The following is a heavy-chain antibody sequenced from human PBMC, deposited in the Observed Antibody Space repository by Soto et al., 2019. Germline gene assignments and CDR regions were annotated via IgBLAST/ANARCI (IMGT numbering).Heavy chain of an antibody. Sequence: WGSLRFASASSFFSFGSYALNWVRQAPGKGLEWVSTISGSDGKTFYADSVKGRFSISRDTSQNTLYLQMNSLRADDTDIYYCERRSYLDYWGQGTMVTGSS. CDR3: ERRSYLDY. CDR2: ISGSDGKT. V-gene: IGHV3-23*01. J-gene: IGHJ4*02. D-gene: IGHD3-10*01. CDR1: FFSFGSYA.